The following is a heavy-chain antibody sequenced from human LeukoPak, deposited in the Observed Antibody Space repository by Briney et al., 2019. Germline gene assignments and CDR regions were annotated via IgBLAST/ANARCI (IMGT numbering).Heavy chain of an antibody. CDR2: IYYSGST. Sequence: SETLSLTCTVSGGSISSYYWSWIRQPPGKGLEWIGYIYYSGSTYYNPSLKSRVTISVDTSKNQFSLKLSSVTAADTAVYYCAREDTYYYDSSGVFDYWGQGTLVTVSS. V-gene: IGHV4-30-4*08. CDR3: AREDTYYYDSSGVFDY. CDR1: GGSISSYY. D-gene: IGHD3-22*01. J-gene: IGHJ4*02.